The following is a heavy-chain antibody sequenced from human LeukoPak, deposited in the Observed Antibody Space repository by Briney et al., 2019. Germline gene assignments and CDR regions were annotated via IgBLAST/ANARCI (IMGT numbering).Heavy chain of an antibody. Sequence: GASVKVSCKASGYTFTDYYMHWVRQAPGQGLEWMGWINPNSGGTNYAQKFQGRVTMTRDTSISTAYMELSRLRSDDTAVYYCASLDFWSGYAFDIWGQGTMVTVSS. CDR2: INPNSGGT. D-gene: IGHD3-3*01. CDR3: ASLDFWSGYAFDI. CDR1: GYTFTDYY. J-gene: IGHJ3*02. V-gene: IGHV1-2*02.